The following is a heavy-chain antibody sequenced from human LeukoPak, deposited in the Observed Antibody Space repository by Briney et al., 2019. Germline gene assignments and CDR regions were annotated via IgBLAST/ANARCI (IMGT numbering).Heavy chain of an antibody. CDR3: ARDIVVVPAAIQGYYYYYMDV. D-gene: IGHD2-2*01. J-gene: IGHJ6*03. CDR2: ISPSGGST. V-gene: IGHV1-46*01. Sequence: SASLSSKASGYTFTIYYMHWVPQAPGQGLEWMGIISPSGGSTSYAQKFQGRVSMTMDMSTSTVYMELSSLRSEDTAVYYCARDIVVVPAAIQGYYYYYMDVWGKGTTVTVSS. CDR1: GYTFTIYY.